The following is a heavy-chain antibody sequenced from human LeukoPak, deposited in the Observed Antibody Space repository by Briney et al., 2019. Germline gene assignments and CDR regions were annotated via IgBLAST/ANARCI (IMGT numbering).Heavy chain of an antibody. CDR3: ARDRGYSYGPGWFDP. J-gene: IGHJ5*02. D-gene: IGHD5-18*01. CDR1: GGTFSSYA. Sequence: ASVKVSCKASGGTFSSYAISWVRQAPGQGLEWMGRIIPILGIANYAQKFQGRVTITADKSTSTAYMELSSLRSEDTAVYYCARDRGYSYGPGWFDPWGQGTLVTVSS. CDR2: IIPILGIA. V-gene: IGHV1-69*04.